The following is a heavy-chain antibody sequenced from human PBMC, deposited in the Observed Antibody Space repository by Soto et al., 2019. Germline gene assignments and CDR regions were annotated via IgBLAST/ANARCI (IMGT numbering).Heavy chain of an antibody. CDR2: IWYDGSNK. CDR1: GFTFSSYG. J-gene: IGHJ6*02. Sequence: QVQLVESGGGVVQPGRSLRLSCAASGFTFSSYGMHWVRQAPGKGLEWVAVIWYDGSNKYYADSVKGRFTISRDNSKNXXYLQMNSLRAEDTAVYYCARDRLIKGHYYYYGMDVWGQGTTVTVSS. D-gene: IGHD3-16*01. V-gene: IGHV3-33*01. CDR3: ARDRLIKGHYYYYGMDV.